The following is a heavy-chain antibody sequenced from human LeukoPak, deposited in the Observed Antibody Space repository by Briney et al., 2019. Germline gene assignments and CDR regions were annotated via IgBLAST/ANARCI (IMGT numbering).Heavy chain of an antibody. Sequence: GGSLRLSCAASAFAFSSFSINWVRQAPGKGLEWVSYISSSSTIYYADSVKGRFTISRDNAKNSLYLQMNSLRDEDTAVYYCAASGSFSYYYYYAMDVWGRGTTVTVSS. CDR3: AASGSFSYYYYYAMDV. CDR2: ISSSSTI. V-gene: IGHV3-48*02. J-gene: IGHJ6*02. CDR1: AFAFSSFS. D-gene: IGHD3-10*01.